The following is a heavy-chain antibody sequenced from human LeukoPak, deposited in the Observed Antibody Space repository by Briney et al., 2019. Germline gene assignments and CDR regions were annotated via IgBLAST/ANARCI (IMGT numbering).Heavy chain of an antibody. J-gene: IGHJ6*02. CDR1: GYTFTSYD. CDR2: MNPNSGNT. Sequence: ASVTVSCKASGYTFTSYDINWVRQAAGQGLEWMGWMNPNSGNTGYAQKFQGRVTMTRNTSISTAYMELSSLRSEDTAVYYCARGRIAAAGFRYYHYYGMDVRGQGTTVTVSS. D-gene: IGHD6-13*01. CDR3: ARGRIAAAGFRYYHYYGMDV. V-gene: IGHV1-8*01.